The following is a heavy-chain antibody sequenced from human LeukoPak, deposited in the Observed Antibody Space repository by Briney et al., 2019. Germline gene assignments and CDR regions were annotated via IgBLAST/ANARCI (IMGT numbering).Heavy chain of an antibody. Sequence: GESLKISCKGSGYSFTSYWIGWVRQVPGKGLEWMGIIYPGDSDTRYSPSFQGQVTISADKSISTAYLQWSSPKASDTAMYYCARLKTTPTFSFDYWGQGTLVTVSS. J-gene: IGHJ4*02. V-gene: IGHV5-51*01. CDR3: ARLKTTPTFSFDY. D-gene: IGHD1-7*01. CDR2: IYPGDSDT. CDR1: GYSFTSYW.